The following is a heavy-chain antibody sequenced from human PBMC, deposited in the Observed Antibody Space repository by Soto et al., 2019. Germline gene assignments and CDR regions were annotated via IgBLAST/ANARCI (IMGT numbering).Heavy chain of an antibody. V-gene: IGHV4-34*01. Sequence: SDTLSLTCAVYGGSFSGYYWSWIRQPPGKGLEWIGEINHSGSTNYNPSLKSRVTTSVDTSKNQFSLKMSSVTAADTAVYYCARRVITIFGVKNNWFYTWGKGTLV. CDR3: ARRVITIFGVKNNWFYT. CDR1: GGSFSGYY. D-gene: IGHD3-3*01. CDR2: INHSGST. J-gene: IGHJ5*02.